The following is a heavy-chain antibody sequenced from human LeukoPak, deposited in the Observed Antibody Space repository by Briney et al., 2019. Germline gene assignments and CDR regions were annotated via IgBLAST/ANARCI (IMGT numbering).Heavy chain of an antibody. CDR2: IYTSGST. CDR3: ARVGATSVLNY. V-gene: IGHV4-31*03. J-gene: IGHJ4*02. D-gene: IGHD1-26*01. Sequence: PSQTLSLTCTVSGDSISSDGYYWNWIRQHPGTGLEWIGYIYTSGSTYYNPSLKSRVTISVDTSKNQFSLKLSSVTAADTAVYYCARVGATSVLNYWGQGTLVTVSS. CDR1: GDSISSDGYY.